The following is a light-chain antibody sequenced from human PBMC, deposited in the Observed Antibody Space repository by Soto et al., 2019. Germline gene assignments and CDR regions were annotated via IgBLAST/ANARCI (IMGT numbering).Light chain of an antibody. V-gene: IGKV3-20*01. Sequence: EIVLTQSPGTLSLSPGERATLSCRASQSVSSSYLAWYQQKPGQAPRLLIYGASTRATGIPDRFSGSGSGTAFTLTISRLETEDFAVYYCQQYASSPPITFGQGTRLEIK. CDR2: GAS. J-gene: IGKJ5*01. CDR1: QSVSSSY. CDR3: QQYASSPPIT.